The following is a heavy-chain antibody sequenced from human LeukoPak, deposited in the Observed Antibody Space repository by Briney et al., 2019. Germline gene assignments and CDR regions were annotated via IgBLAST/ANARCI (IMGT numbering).Heavy chain of an antibody. CDR2: ISYDGSNK. CDR3: AVGSSSGSWFDP. Sequence: GRSLRLSCAASGFSFSSYGMHWVRQAPGKGLEWVAAISYDGSNKYYADSVKGRFTISRDKSKNTLYLQMNSLRAEDTAVHYCAVGSSSGSWFDPWGQGTLVTVSS. CDR1: GFSFSSYG. D-gene: IGHD6-6*01. J-gene: IGHJ5*02. V-gene: IGHV3-30*03.